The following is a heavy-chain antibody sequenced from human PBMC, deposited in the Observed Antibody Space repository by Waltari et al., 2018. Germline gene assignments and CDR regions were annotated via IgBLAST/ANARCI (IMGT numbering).Heavy chain of an antibody. CDR2: TYYRSRWYN. Sequence: QVQLQQSGPGLVKPSQTLPLTCAISGASVSTNRPPWNWIRQSPSRGLEWLGRTYYRSRWYNDYAVSVKSRITISPDTSKNQFSLQLHSVTPDDTAVYYCARGYVDYILWWDHWGQGTLVTVSS. J-gene: IGHJ4*02. V-gene: IGHV6-1*01. CDR3: ARGYVDYILWWDH. D-gene: IGHD4-17*01. CDR1: GASVSTNRPP.